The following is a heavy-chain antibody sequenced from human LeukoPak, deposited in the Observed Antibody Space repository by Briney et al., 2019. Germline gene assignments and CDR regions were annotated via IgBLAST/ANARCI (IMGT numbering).Heavy chain of an antibody. Sequence: GGSLRLSCAASGLTFSAYTMNWVRQAPGKGLEWVSSISSSSTYIYYADSMKGRFTISRDNAKSSLYLQMNSLRAEDTAVYYCARGSMTADYWGQGTLVTVSS. J-gene: IGHJ4*02. V-gene: IGHV3-21*01. CDR2: ISSSSTYI. CDR3: ARGSMTADY. D-gene: IGHD2/OR15-2a*01. CDR1: GLTFSAYT.